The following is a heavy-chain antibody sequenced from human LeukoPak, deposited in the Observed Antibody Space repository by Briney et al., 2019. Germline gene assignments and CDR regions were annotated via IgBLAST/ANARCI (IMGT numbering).Heavy chain of an antibody. CDR1: GYTFTSYG. CDR2: ISAYNGNT. Sequence: ASVKVSCKASGYTFTSYGISWVRQAPGQGLEWMGWISAYNGNTNYAQKLQGRVTMTTDTSTSTAYMELRSLRSDDTAVYYCARTIVVVPAARINYYFDYWGQGTLVTVSS. V-gene: IGHV1-18*01. J-gene: IGHJ4*02. CDR3: ARTIVVVPAARINYYFDY. D-gene: IGHD2-2*01.